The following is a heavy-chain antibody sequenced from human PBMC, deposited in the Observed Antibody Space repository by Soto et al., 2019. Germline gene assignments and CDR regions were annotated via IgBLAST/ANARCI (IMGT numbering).Heavy chain of an antibody. D-gene: IGHD2-15*01. Sequence: QVQLVQSGAEVKKPGASVKVSCKASGYTFTSYYMHWVRQAPGQGLEWMGIINPSGGSTSYAQKFQSRVTMTRDTSTSTVYMELSSLRSEDTAVYYCARAKERYCSGGSCYRLYYYGMDVWGQGTTVTVSS. V-gene: IGHV1-46*03. J-gene: IGHJ6*02. CDR3: ARAKERYCSGGSCYRLYYYGMDV. CDR2: INPSGGST. CDR1: GYTFTSYY.